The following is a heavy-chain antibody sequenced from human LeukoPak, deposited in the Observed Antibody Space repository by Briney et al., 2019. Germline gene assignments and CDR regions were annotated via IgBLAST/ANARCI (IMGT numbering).Heavy chain of an antibody. Sequence: ASVKVSCKPSGYTFTVNYLHWVRQAPGQGLEWVGWMNPNSGVTFYAQNFQGRVTMTRDTSVTTAYMELSSLTSDDTAVYYCARGAGTSGFDYWGQGSLVTVSS. CDR1: GYTFTVNY. CDR3: ARGAGTSGFDY. J-gene: IGHJ4*02. CDR2: MNPNSGVT. D-gene: IGHD2-2*01. V-gene: IGHV1-2*02.